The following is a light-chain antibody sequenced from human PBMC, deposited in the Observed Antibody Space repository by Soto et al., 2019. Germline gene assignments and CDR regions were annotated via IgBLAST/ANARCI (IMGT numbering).Light chain of an antibody. V-gene: IGKV1-39*01. Sequence: DIQMTQTPSSLSASVGDRVTITCRAGQTVISYLHWYQQKQGKAPELLIYVGSYLHSGVPSRFSGSGSGTEFTLTITNLQPEDSATYYCQQTHRLPLTFGGGTTVQI. CDR2: VGS. CDR1: QTVISY. J-gene: IGKJ4*01. CDR3: QQTHRLPLT.